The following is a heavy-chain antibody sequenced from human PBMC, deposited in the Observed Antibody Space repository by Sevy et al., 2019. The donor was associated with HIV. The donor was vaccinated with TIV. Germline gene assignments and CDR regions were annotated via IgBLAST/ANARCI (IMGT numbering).Heavy chain of an antibody. CDR3: SRDLVLPTTIDYFYYGMDV. D-gene: IGHD2-2*02. J-gene: IGHJ6*02. CDR2: ISSSSTYI. Sequence: GGSLRLSCAASGFTFNTNSMNWVRRAPGKGLEWVSSISSSSTYIYYADSVKGRFTISRDNAKNSLYLQMNSLRAEDTAVYYCSRDLVLPTTIDYFYYGMDVWGQGTTVTVSS. CDR1: GFTFNTNS. V-gene: IGHV3-21*01.